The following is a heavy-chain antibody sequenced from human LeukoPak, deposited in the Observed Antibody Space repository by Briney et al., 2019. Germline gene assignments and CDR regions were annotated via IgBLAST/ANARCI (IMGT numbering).Heavy chain of an antibody. J-gene: IGHJ4*02. CDR3: ARQSSGWTFDY. CDR2: INPNSGGT. D-gene: IGHD6-19*01. Sequence: ASVKVSCQASGYTFTVYYLHWVRQAPGQGLEWMGRINPNSGGTNYAQKFQGRVTMTRDTSISTAYMELSRLRSDDTAVYYCARQSSGWTFDYWGQGTLVTVSS. CDR1: GYTFTVYY. V-gene: IGHV1-2*06.